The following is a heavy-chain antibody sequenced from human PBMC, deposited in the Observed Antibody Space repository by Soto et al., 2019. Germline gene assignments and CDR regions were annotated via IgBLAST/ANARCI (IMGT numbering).Heavy chain of an antibody. Sequence: EVQLVESGGGLVQPGGSLTLSCATSGFTFSGSTIHWVRQASGKGLEWVGRTRSKTYSYATAYAASVKGRFTISRDDSQSPAYLQMNSLKTEDTAVYYCARDYTGSYFWGQGTLVTVSS. J-gene: IGHJ4*02. CDR2: TRSKTYSYAT. D-gene: IGHD1-26*01. CDR1: GFTFSGST. V-gene: IGHV3-73*02. CDR3: ARDYTGSYF.